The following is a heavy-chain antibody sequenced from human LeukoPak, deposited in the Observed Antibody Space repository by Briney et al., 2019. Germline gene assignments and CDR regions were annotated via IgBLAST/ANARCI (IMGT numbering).Heavy chain of an antibody. CDR2: ISGSGHTT. Sequence: GGSLRLSCAASGFTFSSYEMNWVRQAPGKGLEWVSSISGSGHTTYYADSVKGRFTVSRDNSKDTLYLHLNSLRAEDTAVYFCAKEPHILIGYYTDYFDYWGQGTLVTVSS. D-gene: IGHD3-9*01. V-gene: IGHV3-23*01. J-gene: IGHJ4*02. CDR1: GFTFSSYE. CDR3: AKEPHILIGYYTDYFDY.